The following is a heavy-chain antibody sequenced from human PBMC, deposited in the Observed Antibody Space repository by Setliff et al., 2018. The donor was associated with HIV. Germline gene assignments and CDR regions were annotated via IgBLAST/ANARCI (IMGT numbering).Heavy chain of an antibody. V-gene: IGHV4-34*01. CDR2: VNHSGTT. Sequence: EPLSLTCAVYGTPLNGFFWSWVGQRPERALYRIGQVNHSGTTNYNPSLKSRDTISVDTSKNQLALRVKSVTAGDTGLYFCARRRGPMVRGVDPPPSFFFDYWGQGTPVTVS. CDR3: ARRRGPMVRGVDPPPSFFFDY. CDR1: GTPLNGFF. J-gene: IGHJ4*02. D-gene: IGHD3-10*01.